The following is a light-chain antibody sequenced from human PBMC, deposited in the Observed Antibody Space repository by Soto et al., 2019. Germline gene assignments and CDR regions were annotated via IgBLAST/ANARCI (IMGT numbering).Light chain of an antibody. V-gene: IGKV3-20*01. J-gene: IGKJ4*01. CDR3: QQYGDSFT. Sequence: EIVLTQSPGTLSLSPGERATLSCRASQSVSSSYLAWCQQKPGQAPRLLIYAASSRATGIPDRFSGSGSGTDFTLTISRLDPEDFAVYYCQQYGDSFTFGGGTKVEIK. CDR1: QSVSSSY. CDR2: AAS.